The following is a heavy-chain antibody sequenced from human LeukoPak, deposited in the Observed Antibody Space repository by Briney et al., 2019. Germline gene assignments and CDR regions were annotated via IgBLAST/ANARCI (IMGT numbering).Heavy chain of an antibody. CDR2: IYYSGST. V-gene: IGHV4-59*08. Sequence: SETLSLTCTVSGGSIISYYWSWIRQPPGKGLEWIGYIYYSGSTNYNPSLKSRVTISVDTSKNQFSLKLSSVTAADTAVYYCARGGVDFWSGSYFDYWGQGTLVTVSS. CDR1: GGSIISYY. CDR3: ARGGVDFWSGSYFDY. J-gene: IGHJ4*02. D-gene: IGHD3-3*01.